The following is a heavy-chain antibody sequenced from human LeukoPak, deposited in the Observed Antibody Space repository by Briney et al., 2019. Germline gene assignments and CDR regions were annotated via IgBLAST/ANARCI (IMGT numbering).Heavy chain of an antibody. CDR3: ARDGNYDSSGYYFDY. D-gene: IGHD3-22*01. J-gene: IGHJ4*02. Sequence: GASVKVSCKASGYTFTSYYMHWVRQAPGQGLEWMGIINPSGGSTSYAQKFPGRVTMTRDKSTSTVYMELSSVRSEDTAVYYCARDGNYDSSGYYFDYWGQGTLVTVSS. CDR1: GYTFTSYY. V-gene: IGHV1-46*01. CDR2: INPSGGST.